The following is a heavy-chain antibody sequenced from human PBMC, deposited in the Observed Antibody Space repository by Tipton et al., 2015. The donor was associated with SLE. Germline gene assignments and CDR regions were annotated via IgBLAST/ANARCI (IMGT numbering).Heavy chain of an antibody. J-gene: IGHJ4*02. Sequence: SLRLSCTASGFTFGAYPMRWVRQVPGKGLEWVGFIRSKANGGTTEYAASVKGRFTISRDDSKSIAYLQMNSLKTEDTAVYYCTRVRDIVVVIAIGYFDYWGQGTLVPVSS. CDR1: GFTFGAYP. V-gene: IGHV3-49*04. CDR3: TRVRDIVVVIAIGYFDY. CDR2: IRSKANGGTT. D-gene: IGHD2-21*01.